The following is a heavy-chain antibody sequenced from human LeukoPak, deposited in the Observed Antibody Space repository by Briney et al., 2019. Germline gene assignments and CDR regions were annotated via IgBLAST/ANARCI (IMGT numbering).Heavy chain of an antibody. D-gene: IGHD2-8*02. J-gene: IGHJ3*02. CDR2: IHHNGSP. CDR3: ARPGGGSPGAFDI. CDR1: GFTVSSNY. Sequence: GSLRLSCAASGFTVSSNYMSWVRQAPGKGLEWIGSIHHNGSPYYNPSLKSRVTISVDTAKNQFSLKLSSVTAADTAVYYCARPGGGSPGAFDIWGQGTMVTVSS. V-gene: IGHV4-39*01.